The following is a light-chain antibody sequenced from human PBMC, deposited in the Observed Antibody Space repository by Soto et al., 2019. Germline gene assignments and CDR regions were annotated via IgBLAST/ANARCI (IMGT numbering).Light chain of an antibody. CDR2: GAS. CDR3: QQYKNWPL. CDR1: HSVNSH. Sequence: SPATLSVSPGERVTLSCRTSHSVNSHVAWYQQKPGQAPRLLLYGASTRATGIPVRFSGSGFGTEFTLTISSLQSEDFAVYYCQQYKNWPLFGQGTRLEIK. J-gene: IGKJ5*01. V-gene: IGKV3-15*01.